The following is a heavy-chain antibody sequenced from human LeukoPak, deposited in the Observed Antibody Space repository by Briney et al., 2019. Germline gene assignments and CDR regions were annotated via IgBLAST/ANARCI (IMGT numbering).Heavy chain of an antibody. CDR3: ARGQLERGVRGVIITQAFDY. CDR2: INHSGST. Sequence: SETLSLTCAVHGGSFSGYYWSWIRQPPGKGLEWIGEINHSGSTNYNPSLKSRVTISVDTSKNQFSLKLGSVTAADTAVYYCARGQLERGVRGVIITQAFDYWGQGTLVTVSS. CDR1: GGSFSGYY. V-gene: IGHV4-34*01. D-gene: IGHD3-10*01. J-gene: IGHJ4*02.